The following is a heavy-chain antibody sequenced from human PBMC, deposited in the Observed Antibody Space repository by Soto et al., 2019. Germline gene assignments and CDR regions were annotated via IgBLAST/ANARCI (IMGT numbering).Heavy chain of an antibody. Sequence: QVQLVQSGGEVKKPGASVTVSCKASGYTFINYHITWVRQAPGQGLEWMAWINTYNGMTDYAQRFQGRVTMTGDTSTGTAYAALRNLGSDDTAVYFCAMSPRGEMATDWGQGTLVTVSS. CDR2: INTYNGMT. CDR3: AMSPRGEMATD. J-gene: IGHJ4*02. CDR1: GYTFINYH. V-gene: IGHV1-18*01. D-gene: IGHD5-12*01.